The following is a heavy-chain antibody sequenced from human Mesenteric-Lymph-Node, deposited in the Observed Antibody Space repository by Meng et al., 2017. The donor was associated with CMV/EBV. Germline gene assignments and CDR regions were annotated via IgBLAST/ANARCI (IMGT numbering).Heavy chain of an antibody. J-gene: IGHJ6*02. CDR3: ARGGYIVVVVAATQGDYYYGMDV. CDR1: GYTFTSYH. V-gene: IGHV1-46*01. D-gene: IGHD2-15*01. CDR2: INLSDGST. Sequence: ASVKVSCKASGYTFTSYHMHWVQQAPGQGLEWMGIINLSDGSTMYAQKFQGRVTITRNTSISTAYMELSSLRSEDTAVYYCARGGYIVVVVAATQGDYYYGMDVWGQGTTVTVSS.